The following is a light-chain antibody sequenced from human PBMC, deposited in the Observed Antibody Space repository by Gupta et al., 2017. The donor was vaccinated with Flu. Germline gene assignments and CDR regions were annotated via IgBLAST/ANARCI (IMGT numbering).Light chain of an antibody. CDR2: KVS. CDR3: MQGTHWPPT. V-gene: IGKV2-30*01. J-gene: IGKJ3*01. CDR1: QRLGYSDGNIH. Sequence: DVVMTQSPVSLPVTLGQPASISCRSSQRLGYSDGNIHLNWFQQRPGQSPRRLIYKVSNRDSGVPDRFSGSGSGTDFTLTISRVEAEDVGVYYCMQGTHWPPTFGPGTKVEIK.